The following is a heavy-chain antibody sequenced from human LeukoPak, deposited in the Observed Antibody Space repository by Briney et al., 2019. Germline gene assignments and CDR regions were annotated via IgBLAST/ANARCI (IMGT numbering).Heavy chain of an antibody. Sequence: SETLSLTCTVSGGSISSYYWSWIRQPAGKGLEWIGRIYTSGSTNCNPSLKSRVTMSVDTSKNQFSLKLSSVTAADTAVYYCARDRWSEGTSSSGYYDYWGQGTLVTVSS. D-gene: IGHD3-22*01. J-gene: IGHJ4*02. CDR1: GGSISSYY. CDR2: IYTSGST. CDR3: ARDRWSEGTSSSGYYDY. V-gene: IGHV4-4*07.